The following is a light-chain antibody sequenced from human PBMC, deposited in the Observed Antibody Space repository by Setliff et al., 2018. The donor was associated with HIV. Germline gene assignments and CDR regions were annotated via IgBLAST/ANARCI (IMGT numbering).Light chain of an antibody. V-gene: IGLV2-14*01. CDR2: DVS. J-gene: IGLJ1*01. CDR3: SLYTSNSMYV. CDR1: SSDVGTYNA. Sequence: SALTQPASVSGSPGQSITISCTGTSSDVGTYNAVYWYQQHPGKAPKLMIYDVSTRPSGVSNRFSGSKSGNTASLTISGLQTEDEADYYCSLYTSNSMYVFGIWTKVTVL.